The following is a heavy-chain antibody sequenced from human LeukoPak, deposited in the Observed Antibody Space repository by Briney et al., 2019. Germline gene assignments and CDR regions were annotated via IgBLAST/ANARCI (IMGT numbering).Heavy chain of an antibody. D-gene: IGHD3-22*01. V-gene: IGHV4-30-4*01. J-gene: IGHJ4*02. Sequence: SETLSLTCTVSGGSISNGDYYWSWIRQPPGKGLEWIGYIYYSGSTYYNPSLKSRVTISVDTSKNQFSLKLSSVTAADTAVYYCARVTSSGYQLDYWGQGTLVTVSS. CDR3: ARVTSSGYQLDY. CDR1: GGSISNGDYY. CDR2: IYYSGST.